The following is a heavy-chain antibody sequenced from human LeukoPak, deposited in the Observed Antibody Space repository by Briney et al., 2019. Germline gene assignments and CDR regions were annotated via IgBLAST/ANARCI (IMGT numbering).Heavy chain of an antibody. V-gene: IGHV3-30*18. CDR1: GFTFSDYY. D-gene: IGHD6-19*01. CDR2: ISYDGSNK. J-gene: IGHJ4*02. CDR3: AKDADTVTSSGLDY. Sequence: PGGSLRLSCAASGFTFSDYYMSWVRQAPGKGLEWVAVISYDGSNKYYADSVKGRFTISRDNSKNTLYLQMNSLRAEDTAVYYCAKDADTVTSSGLDYWGQGTLVTVSS.